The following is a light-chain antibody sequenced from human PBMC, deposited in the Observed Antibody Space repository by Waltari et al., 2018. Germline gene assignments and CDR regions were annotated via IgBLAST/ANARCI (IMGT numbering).Light chain of an antibody. CDR2: GKN. CDR1: SLRSYY. Sequence: SSELTQDPAVSVALGQTVRITCQGDSLRSYYASWYQQKPGQAPVLVIYGKNNRPSGIPDRFSGSSSGTVATLTITGAQVDDEADYYCYSSDSTGLRVFGGGTTVVVL. J-gene: IGLJ1*01. CDR3: YSSDSTGLRV. V-gene: IGLV3-19*01.